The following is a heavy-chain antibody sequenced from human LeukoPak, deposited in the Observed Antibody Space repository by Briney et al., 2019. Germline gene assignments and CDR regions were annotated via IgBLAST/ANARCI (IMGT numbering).Heavy chain of an antibody. CDR1: GFTFSSYE. V-gene: IGHV3-48*03. CDR2: ISSSGSTI. J-gene: IGHJ6*03. D-gene: IGHD6-19*01. Sequence: GGSLRLSCAASGFTFSSYEMNWVRQAPGKGLEWVSYISSSGSTIYYADSVKGRFTISRDIAKNPLYLQMNSLRAEDTAVYYCARDRPQQWLVRGQRGYYYYMDVWGKGTTVTISS. CDR3: ARDRPQQWLVRGQRGYYYYMDV.